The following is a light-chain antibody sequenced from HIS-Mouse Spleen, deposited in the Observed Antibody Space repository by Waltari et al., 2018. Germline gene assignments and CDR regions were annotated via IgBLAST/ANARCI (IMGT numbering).Light chain of an antibody. Sequence: QSALTQPASVSGSPGQSITISCTGTSSDVGGYNYVSWYQQHPGKAPKLMIYEVSNRPSGGSNRCPGSKSGNTASLTISGLQAEDEADYYCSSYTSSSTLWVFGGGTKLTVL. CDR3: SSYTSSSTLWV. V-gene: IGLV2-14*01. CDR1: SSDVGGYNY. J-gene: IGLJ3*02. CDR2: EVS.